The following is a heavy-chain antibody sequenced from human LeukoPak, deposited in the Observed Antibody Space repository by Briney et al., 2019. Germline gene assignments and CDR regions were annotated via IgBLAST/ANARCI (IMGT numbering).Heavy chain of an antibody. CDR1: GGSISSSNW. V-gene: IGHV4-4*02. CDR2: IYHSGST. CDR3: ARLPTVTTSMYYFDY. Sequence: SGTLSLTCAVSGGSISSSNWWSWVRQPPGKGLEWIGEIYHSGSTNYNPSLKSRVTISVDKSKNQFSLKLSSVTAADTAVYYCARLPTVTTSMYYFDYWGQGTLVTVSS. D-gene: IGHD4-17*01. J-gene: IGHJ4*02.